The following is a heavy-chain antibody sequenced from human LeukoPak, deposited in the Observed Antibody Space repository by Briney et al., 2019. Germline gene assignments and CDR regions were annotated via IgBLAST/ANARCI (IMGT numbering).Heavy chain of an antibody. CDR3: ARGGRDGYADRIDY. CDR1: GFTFSSYA. Sequence: GGSLRVSCAASGFTFSSYAMHWVRQAPGKGLEYVSAISSNGGSTYYANSVKGRFTISRDNSKNTLYLQMGSLRAEDMAVYYCARGGRDGYADRIDYWGQGTLVTVSS. J-gene: IGHJ4*02. CDR2: ISSNGGST. D-gene: IGHD5-24*01. V-gene: IGHV3-64*01.